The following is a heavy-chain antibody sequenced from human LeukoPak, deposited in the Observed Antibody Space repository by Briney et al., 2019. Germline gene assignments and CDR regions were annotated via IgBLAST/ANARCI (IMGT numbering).Heavy chain of an antibody. CDR2: INPSGGST. V-gene: IGHV1-46*01. J-gene: IGHJ6*02. CDR1: GYTFTSYD. CDR3: ARESRGMDV. Sequence: ASVKVSCKASGYTFTSYDINWVRQAPGQGLEWMGIINPSGGSTSYAQKFQGRVTMTRDTSTSTVYMELSSLRSEDTAVYYCARESRGMDVWGQGTTVTVSS.